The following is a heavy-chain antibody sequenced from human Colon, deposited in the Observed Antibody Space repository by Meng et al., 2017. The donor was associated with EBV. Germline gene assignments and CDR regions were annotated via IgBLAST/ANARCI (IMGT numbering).Heavy chain of an antibody. J-gene: IGHJ4*02. CDR2: INAGNGKT. Sequence: QVQLVQSGAEVKKPGASVNISCKASGYTFTAYAMHWVCQAPGQGLEWMGWINAGNGKTKYSQNFQGRVAIATDTSATTVYMDLSSLRSEDTALYYCARGWSRDGYNTPDYWGQGTLVTVSS. CDR3: ARGWSRDGYNTPDY. D-gene: IGHD5-24*01. V-gene: IGHV1-3*01. CDR1: GYTFTAYA.